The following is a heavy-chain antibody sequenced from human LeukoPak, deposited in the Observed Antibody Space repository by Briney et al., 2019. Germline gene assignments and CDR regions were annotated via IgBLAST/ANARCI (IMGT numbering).Heavy chain of an antibody. D-gene: IGHD4-23*01. V-gene: IGHV4-39*02. CDR2: IYYSGST. CDR1: GGSISSISSNNYH. J-gene: IGHJ6*02. CDR3: AREMGVVTAHGIDV. Sequence: SETLSLTCIVSGGSISSISSNNYHWGWIRQPPGKGLEWIGSIYYSGSTYYNPSLKSRVAISVDTSKNQFSLKLSSVTAADTALYYCAREMGVVTAHGIDVWGQGTTVTVSS.